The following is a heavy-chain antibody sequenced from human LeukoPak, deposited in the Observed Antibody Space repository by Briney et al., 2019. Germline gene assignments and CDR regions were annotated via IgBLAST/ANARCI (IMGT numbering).Heavy chain of an antibody. D-gene: IGHD4-23*01. V-gene: IGHV4-39*02. CDR2: IYYSGST. CDR1: GGSISSISSNNYH. J-gene: IGHJ6*02. CDR3: AREMGVVTAHGIDV. Sequence: SETLSLTCIVSGGSISSISSNNYHWGWIRQPPGKGLEWIGSIYYSGSTYYNPSLKSRVAISVDTSKNQFSLKLSSVTAADTALYYCAREMGVVTAHGIDVWGQGTTVTVSS.